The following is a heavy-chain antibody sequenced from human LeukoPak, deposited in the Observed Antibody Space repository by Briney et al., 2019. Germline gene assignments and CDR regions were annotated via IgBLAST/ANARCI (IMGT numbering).Heavy chain of an antibody. CDR1: GFTFSSYA. D-gene: IGHD2-21*02. V-gene: IGHV3-23*01. CDR2: ISGSGGST. Sequence: GGSLRLSCAASGFTFSSYAMSWVRQAPGKGLDWVSAISGSGGSTYYADSVKGRFTISRDNSKNTLYLQMNSLRAEDTAVYYCAKYCGGDCFDLGHDAFDIWGQGTMVTVSS. CDR3: AKYCGGDCFDLGHDAFDI. J-gene: IGHJ3*02.